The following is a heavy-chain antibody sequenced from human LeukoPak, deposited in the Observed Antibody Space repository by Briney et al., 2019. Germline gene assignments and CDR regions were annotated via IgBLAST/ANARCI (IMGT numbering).Heavy chain of an antibody. Sequence: SETLSLTCTVSGGSISSYYGSCIPQPAGKGVEWIGRIYTSGSTNYNPFLKSRVTMSVDTSKNQFSLKLSSVTAADTAVYYCARVIYCSGGSCPEYYFDYWGQGTLVTVSS. D-gene: IGHD2-15*01. CDR2: IYTSGST. CDR1: GGSISSYY. V-gene: IGHV4-4*07. CDR3: ARVIYCSGGSCPEYYFDY. J-gene: IGHJ4*02.